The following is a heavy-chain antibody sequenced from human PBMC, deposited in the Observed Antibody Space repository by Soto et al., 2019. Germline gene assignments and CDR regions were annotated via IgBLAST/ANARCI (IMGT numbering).Heavy chain of an antibody. CDR3: ASQSWYSSPGVAFDI. D-gene: IGHD6-19*01. CDR1: GGSISSSSYY. CDR2: IYYSGST. Sequence: QLQLQESGPGLVKPSETLSLTCTVSGGSISSSSYYWGWIRQPPGKGLEWIGSIYYSGSTYYNPSLKSRVTISVDTSKNQFSLKLSSVTAADTAVYYCASQSWYSSPGVAFDIWGQGTMVTVSS. V-gene: IGHV4-39*01. J-gene: IGHJ3*02.